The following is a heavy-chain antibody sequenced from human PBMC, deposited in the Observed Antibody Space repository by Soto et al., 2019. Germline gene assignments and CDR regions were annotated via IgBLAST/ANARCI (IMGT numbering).Heavy chain of an antibody. CDR2: IWHDGGNK. CDR3: ARDGDVNTGFGKDY. V-gene: IGHV3-33*01. CDR1: GFTFSSYG. D-gene: IGHD3-16*01. J-gene: IGHJ4*02. Sequence: GGSLRLSCAASGFTFSSYGMHWVRQAPGKGLEWVAFIWHDGGNKFYAESVKGRFTISRDNSKNTLYLQVTSLSAEDTAMYYCARDGDVNTGFGKDYWGQGTLVTAPQ.